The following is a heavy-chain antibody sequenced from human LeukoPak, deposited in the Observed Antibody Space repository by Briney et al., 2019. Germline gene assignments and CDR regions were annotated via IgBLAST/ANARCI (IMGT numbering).Heavy chain of an antibody. D-gene: IGHD4-17*01. CDR2: IYYSGST. CDR1: GGSISSGGYY. J-gene: IGHJ5*02. Sequence: PSQTLSLTCTVSGGSISSGGYYWSWIRQHPGKGLEWIGYIYYSGSTYYNPSLKSRVTISVDTSKNQFSLKLSSVTAADTAGYYCARDGDYGDQGFDPWGQGTLVTVSS. V-gene: IGHV4-31*03. CDR3: ARDGDYGDQGFDP.